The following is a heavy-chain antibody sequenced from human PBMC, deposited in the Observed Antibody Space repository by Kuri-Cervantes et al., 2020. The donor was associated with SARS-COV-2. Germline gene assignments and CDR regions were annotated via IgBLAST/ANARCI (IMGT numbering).Heavy chain of an antibody. CDR1: GGSISSYY. CDR3: ARTRMVRGVNGAFDI. V-gene: IGHV4-59*08. CDR2: IYYSGST. Sequence: GSLRLSCTVSGGSISSYYWSWIRQPPGKGLEWIGYIYYSGSTNYNPSLKSRVTISVDTSENQSSLKLSSVTAADTAVYYCARTRMVRGVNGAFDIWGQGTMVTVSS. J-gene: IGHJ3*02. D-gene: IGHD3-10*01.